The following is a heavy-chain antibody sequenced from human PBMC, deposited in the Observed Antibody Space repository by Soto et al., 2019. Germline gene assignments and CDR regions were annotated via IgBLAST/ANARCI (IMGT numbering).Heavy chain of an antibody. J-gene: IGHJ4*02. Sequence: GGSLRLSCAASGFSFSSYSMHWVRQAPGKGLEWVAVISYDGSNKYYADSVKGRFTISRDNSKNTLYLQMNSLIAEDTVLYYCASDYGDYTEDFDYWGQGTLVTVS. CDR3: ASDYGDYTEDFDY. V-gene: IGHV3-30*14. D-gene: IGHD4-17*01. CDR2: ISYDGSNK. CDR1: GFSFSSYS.